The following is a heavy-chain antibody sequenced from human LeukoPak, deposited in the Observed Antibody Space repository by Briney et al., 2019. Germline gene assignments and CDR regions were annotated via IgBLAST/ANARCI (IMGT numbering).Heavy chain of an antibody. CDR3: AHSSGYAYGHDY. CDR1: GFTFSSYA. CDR2: INSDGSST. Sequence: TGRSLRLSCAASGFTFSSYAMHWVRQAPGKGLVWVSRINSDGSSTSYADSVKGRFTISRDNAKSTLYLQMNSLRAEDTAVYFCAHSSGYAYGHDYWGQGTLVTVSS. V-gene: IGHV3-74*01. J-gene: IGHJ4*02. D-gene: IGHD5-18*01.